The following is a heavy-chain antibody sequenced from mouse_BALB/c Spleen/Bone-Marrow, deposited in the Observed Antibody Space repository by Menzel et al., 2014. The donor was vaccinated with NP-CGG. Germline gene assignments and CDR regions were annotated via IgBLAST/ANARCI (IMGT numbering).Heavy chain of an antibody. V-gene: IGHV5-9-4*01. J-gene: IGHJ2*01. CDR2: ISSGGSYT. D-gene: IGHD3-1*01. Sequence: EVQGVESGGGLVKPGGSLKLSCAASGFTFSYYAMSWVRQSPEKSLEWVAEISSGGSYTYYPDTVTGRFTISRDNAKNTLYLEMSSLRSEDTAMYYCAGDSSGYFDYWGQGTTLTVSS. CDR3: AGDSSGYFDY. CDR1: GFTFSYYA.